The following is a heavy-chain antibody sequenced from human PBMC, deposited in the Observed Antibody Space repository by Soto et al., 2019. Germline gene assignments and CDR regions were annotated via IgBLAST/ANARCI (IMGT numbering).Heavy chain of an antibody. CDR3: AKAVYDDYGDYLLYY. D-gene: IGHD4-17*01. Sequence: QVQLQESGPGLVKPSQTLSLTCTVSGGSISRGGYYWSWIRQHPGKGLEWIGYIYYSGRTYYNPYLKSRSTISVDTSKNPFSLKLSSVTAADTAVYYCAKAVYDDYGDYLLYYWGQGTLVTVSS. CDR1: GGSISRGGYY. CDR2: IYYSGRT. V-gene: IGHV4-31*03. J-gene: IGHJ4*02.